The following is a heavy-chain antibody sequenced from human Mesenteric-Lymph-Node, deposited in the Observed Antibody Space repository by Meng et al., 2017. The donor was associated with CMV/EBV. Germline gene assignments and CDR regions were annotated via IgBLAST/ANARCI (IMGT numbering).Heavy chain of an antibody. Sequence: GSLRLSCTVSSGYISSYYWSWIRQPPGKGLEWIGYIDYSGNTNYNPSLKSRVTISVDTSKNQFSLKLNSVTPADTAVYFCARDSSANWGSEGFDYWGQGTLVTVSS. CDR2: IDYSGNT. CDR1: SGYISSYY. J-gene: IGHJ4*02. V-gene: IGHV4-59*01. CDR3: ARDSSANWGSEGFDY. D-gene: IGHD7-27*01.